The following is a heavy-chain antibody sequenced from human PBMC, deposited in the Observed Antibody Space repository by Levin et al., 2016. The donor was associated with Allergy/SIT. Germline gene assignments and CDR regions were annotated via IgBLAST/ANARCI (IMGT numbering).Heavy chain of an antibody. CDR1: GFALGDYW. J-gene: IGHJ3*02. D-gene: IGHD3-9*01. Sequence: GESLKISCKVSGFALGDYWMHWVRQAPGKGLVWVSRINTDGSITTYADSVRGRFTMSRDEAENTLYLQMNSLRAEDTAVYYCGRYGRYSDWLHALDIWGQGTMVTVSS. V-gene: IGHV3-74*01. CDR3: GRYGRYSDWLHALDI. CDR2: INTDGSIT.